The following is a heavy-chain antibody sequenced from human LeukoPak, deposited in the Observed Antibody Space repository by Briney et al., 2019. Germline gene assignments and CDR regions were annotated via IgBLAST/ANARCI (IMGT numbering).Heavy chain of an antibody. CDR2: INVGNGNT. D-gene: IGHD3-9*01. V-gene: IGHV1-3*01. CDR3: ARDTGLGYDILTGYSDAFDI. Sequence: VSVKVSCKASGYTFTTYAVHWVRQAPGQRLEWMGWINVGNGNTRYSQKFQGRVTITRDTSASTVYMDLSSLRSEDTAVYYCARDTGLGYDILTGYSDAFDIWGQGTMVTVSS. CDR1: GYTFTTYA. J-gene: IGHJ3*02.